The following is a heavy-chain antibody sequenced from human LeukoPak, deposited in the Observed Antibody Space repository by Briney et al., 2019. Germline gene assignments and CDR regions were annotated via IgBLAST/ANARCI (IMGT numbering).Heavy chain of an antibody. Sequence: GGSLRLSCAASGFTFSSYAMSWVRQAPGKGLEWVSAISGSGGSTYYADSVKGRFTISRDNSKNTLYLQMNSLRVEDTAVYYCARGHDSSGYYPYFFDDWGQGTLVTVSS. CDR1: GFTFSSYA. D-gene: IGHD3-22*01. CDR3: ARGHDSSGYYPYFFDD. V-gene: IGHV3-23*01. CDR2: ISGSGGST. J-gene: IGHJ4*02.